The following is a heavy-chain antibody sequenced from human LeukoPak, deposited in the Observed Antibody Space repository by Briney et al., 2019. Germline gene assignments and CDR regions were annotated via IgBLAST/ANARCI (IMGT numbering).Heavy chain of an antibody. Sequence: PSETLSLTCAVYGGSFSGYYWSWIRQPPGKGLEWIGEISHSGSTNYNPSLKSRVTISVDTSKNQFSLKLSSVTAADTAVYYCARGRLRGYSYGHPMGYYYGMDVWGQGTTVTVSS. CDR2: ISHSGST. V-gene: IGHV4-34*01. CDR1: GGSFSGYY. J-gene: IGHJ6*02. D-gene: IGHD5-18*01. CDR3: ARGRLRGYSYGHPMGYYYGMDV.